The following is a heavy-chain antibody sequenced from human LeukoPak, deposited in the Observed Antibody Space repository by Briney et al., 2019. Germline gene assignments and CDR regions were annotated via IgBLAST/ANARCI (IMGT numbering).Heavy chain of an antibody. V-gene: IGHV3-13*01. CDR2: IGIAGDT. CDR1: GFTFSSYD. J-gene: IGHJ3*02. Sequence: GGSLRLSCAASGFTFSSYDMHWVRQAPGRGLEWVSAIGIAGDTYYPDSVKGRFTISRENAKNSMYLQMNSLKDGDTAVYYCIRGGIQVSGIDAFDIWGQGTMVTVSS. D-gene: IGHD5/OR15-5a*01. CDR3: IRGGIQVSGIDAFDI.